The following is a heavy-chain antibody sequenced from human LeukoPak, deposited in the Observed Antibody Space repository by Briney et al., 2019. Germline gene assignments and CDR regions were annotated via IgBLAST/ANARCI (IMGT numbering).Heavy chain of an antibody. CDR2: INHSGST. Sequence: SETLSLTCAVYGGSFSGYYWSWIRQPPGKGLEWIGEINHSGSTNYNPSLKSRVTISVDTSKNQFSLKLSSVTAADTAVYYCARVQVVVVPAATPYGMDVWGQGTTVTVSS. D-gene: IGHD2-2*01. CDR3: ARVQVVVVPAATPYGMDV. V-gene: IGHV4-34*01. J-gene: IGHJ6*02. CDR1: GGSFSGYY.